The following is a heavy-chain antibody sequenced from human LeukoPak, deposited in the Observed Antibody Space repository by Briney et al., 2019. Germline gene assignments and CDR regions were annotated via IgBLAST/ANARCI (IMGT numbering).Heavy chain of an antibody. V-gene: IGHV3-21*01. CDR2: ISVNSDYI. CDR3: ARVHCSGGGCYQRNDGLEI. D-gene: IGHD2-15*01. Sequence: GGSLRLSCAASGFTFTSYSMNWVRQAPGKGLEWVSSISVNSDYIHYGDSMKGRFTVSRDNAKNSLYLQMNSLRAEDTAVYYCARVHCSGGGCYQRNDGLEIWGQGTMVTVSS. CDR1: GFTFTSYS. J-gene: IGHJ3*02.